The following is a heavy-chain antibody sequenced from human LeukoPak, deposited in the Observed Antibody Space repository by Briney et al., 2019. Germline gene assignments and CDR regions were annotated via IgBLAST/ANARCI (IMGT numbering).Heavy chain of an antibody. V-gene: IGHV3-11*01. CDR1: GFTFSDYC. CDR3: ARNNPPRNAGWTLFDY. J-gene: IGHJ4*02. Sequence: PGGSLRLSCAVSGFTFSDYCLSWIRQAPGDGPEWLSYISSSGDTIYYGDSMKGRVTISRDNAKNSLYLQINSLRQEDTGVYFCARNNPPRNAGWTLFDYWGGGTLVTVSS. D-gene: IGHD1-14*01. CDR2: ISSSGDTI.